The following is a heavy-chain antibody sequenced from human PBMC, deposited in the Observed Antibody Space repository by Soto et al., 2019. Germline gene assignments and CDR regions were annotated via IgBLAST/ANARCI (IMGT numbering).Heavy chain of an antibody. CDR2: IYYSGST. CDR1: GGSIFGGDFY. V-gene: IGHV4-30-4*01. Sequence: QVQLQESGPGLVKSSQTLSLTCTVSGGSIFGGDFYWSWIRQAPGKALEWIGFIYYSGSTYYNPSLERRVSISVDTSKNQFSLRLSSVTAADTAVYYCARAIVVGVAPPPGNFDSWGQGTLVTVSS. J-gene: IGHJ4*02. D-gene: IGHD2-15*01. CDR3: ARAIVVGVAPPPGNFDS.